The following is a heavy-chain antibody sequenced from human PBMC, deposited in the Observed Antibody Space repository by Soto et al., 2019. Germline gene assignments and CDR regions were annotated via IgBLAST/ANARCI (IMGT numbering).Heavy chain of an antibody. CDR2: ISYDGSNK. D-gene: IGHD1-26*01. V-gene: IGHV3-30*18. J-gene: IGHJ3*02. CDR1: GFTFSSYG. CDR3: AKDGVGATTRDAFDI. Sequence: QVQLVESGGGVVQPGRSLRLSYAASGFTFSSYGMHWVRQAPGKGLEWVAVISYDGSNKYYADSVKGRFTISRDNSKNTLYLQMNSLRAEDTAVYYCAKDGVGATTRDAFDIWGQGTMVTVSS.